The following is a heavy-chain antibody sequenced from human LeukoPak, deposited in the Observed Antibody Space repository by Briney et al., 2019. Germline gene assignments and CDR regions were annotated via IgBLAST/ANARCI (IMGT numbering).Heavy chain of an antibody. Sequence: ASVKVSCKASGYTFNSYGISWVRQAPGQGLEWMGWISPYRGDTEYAHKIQGRVSMTTDTSTSTAYMVLRSMRSDDTAVYYCARQVLIVGGRYGMDVWGQGTTVTVS. D-gene: IGHD3-22*01. V-gene: IGHV1-18*01. CDR2: ISPYRGDT. J-gene: IGHJ6*02. CDR3: ARQVLIVGGRYGMDV. CDR1: GYTFNSYG.